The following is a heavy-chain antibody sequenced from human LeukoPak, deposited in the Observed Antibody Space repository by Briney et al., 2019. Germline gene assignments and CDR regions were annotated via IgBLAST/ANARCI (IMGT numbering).Heavy chain of an antibody. Sequence: SETLSLTCTVSGGSISSYYWSWIRQPPGKGLEWIGYIYYSGSTNYNPSPKSRVTISVDTSKNQFSLKLSSVTAADTAVYYCARDLSRYSYMTNAFDIWGQGTMVTVSS. CDR1: GGSISSYY. V-gene: IGHV4-59*01. J-gene: IGHJ3*02. CDR3: ARDLSRYSYMTNAFDI. CDR2: IYYSGST. D-gene: IGHD5-18*01.